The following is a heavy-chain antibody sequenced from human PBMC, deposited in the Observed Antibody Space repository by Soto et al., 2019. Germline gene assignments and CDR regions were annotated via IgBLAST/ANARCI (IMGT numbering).Heavy chain of an antibody. Sequence: GGSLRLSCAASGFNFNDYTMAWVRQAPGKGLEWVSSVSVTGRTAYYADSVKGRFTISRDGSKNTVFLQMNSLKSDDAAVYYCVKVGLPTTVTTLYFDHWGQGALVTVSS. CDR3: VKVGLPTTVTTLYFDH. V-gene: IGHV3-23*01. CDR1: GFNFNDYT. CDR2: VSVTGRTA. J-gene: IGHJ4*02. D-gene: IGHD4-17*01.